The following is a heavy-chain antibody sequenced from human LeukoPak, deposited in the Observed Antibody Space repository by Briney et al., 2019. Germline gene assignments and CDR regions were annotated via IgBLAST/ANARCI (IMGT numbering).Heavy chain of an antibody. Sequence: QAGGSLRLSCAASGFTFSSYEMNWVRQAPGKGLEWVSYISSSGSTIYYADSVKGRFTISRDNAKNSLYLQMNSLRAEDTAVYYCARDRDKGSSWFESPSDYWGQGTLVTVSS. CDR2: ISSSGSTI. V-gene: IGHV3-48*03. J-gene: IGHJ4*02. CDR3: ARDRDKGSSWFESPSDY. CDR1: GFTFSSYE. D-gene: IGHD6-13*01.